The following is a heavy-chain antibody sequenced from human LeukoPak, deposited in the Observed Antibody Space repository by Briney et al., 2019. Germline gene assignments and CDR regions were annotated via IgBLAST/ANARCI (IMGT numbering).Heavy chain of an antibody. J-gene: IGHJ4*02. CDR1: GGTFSSYA. D-gene: IGHD3-10*01. CDR3: ASPQGGSGRSGGGYFDY. V-gene: IGHV1-69*06. Sequence: ASVKVSCKASGGTFSSYAISWVRQAPGQGLEWMGGIIPIFGTANYAQKFQGRVTITAEKSPSTAYMELSSLRSEDTAVYYCASPQGGSGRSGGGYFDYWGQGTLVTVSS. CDR2: IIPIFGTA.